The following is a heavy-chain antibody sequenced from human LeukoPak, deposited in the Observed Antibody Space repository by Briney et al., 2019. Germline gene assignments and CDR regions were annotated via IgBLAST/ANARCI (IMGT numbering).Heavy chain of an antibody. V-gene: IGHV1-2*02. J-gene: IGHJ4*02. D-gene: IGHD3-22*01. CDR3: ARGPAYYYDSSGSYDY. CDR2: INPNSGGT. Sequence: ASVKVSCKASGYTFTSYYMHWVRQAPGQGLEWMGWINPNSGGTKYAQRFQGRVTMTRDTSINTAYMELSRLRSDDTAVYYCARGPAYYYDSSGSYDYWGQGTLVTVSS. CDR1: GYTFTSYY.